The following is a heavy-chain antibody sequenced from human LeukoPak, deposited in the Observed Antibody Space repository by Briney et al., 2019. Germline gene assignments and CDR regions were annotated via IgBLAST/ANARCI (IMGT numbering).Heavy chain of an antibody. CDR1: GGSFNGYY. V-gene: IGHV4-34*01. CDR3: ARHYMDV. Sequence: PSETLSLTCAVYGGSFNGYYWSWIRQPPGKGLEWIGEINHSGSTNYNPSLKSRVTISVDTSKNQFSLKLSFVTAADTAVYYCARHYMDVWGKGTTVTISS. CDR2: INHSGST. J-gene: IGHJ6*03.